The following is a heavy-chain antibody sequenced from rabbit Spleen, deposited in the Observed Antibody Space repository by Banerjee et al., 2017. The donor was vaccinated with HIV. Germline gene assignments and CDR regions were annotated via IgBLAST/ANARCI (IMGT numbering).Heavy chain of an antibody. J-gene: IGHJ6*01. CDR2: IDTGSSGFT. CDR3: ARDTGSSFSSYGMDL. Sequence: QSLEESGGDLVKPGASLTLTFTASGVSFSSSSYMCWVRQAPGKGLEWIACIDTGSSGFTYFASWAKGRFTCSKTSSTTVTLQMTSLTVADTATYFCARDTGSSFSSYGMDLWGPGTLVTVS. V-gene: IGHV1S40*01. CDR1: GVSFSSSSY. D-gene: IGHD8-1*01.